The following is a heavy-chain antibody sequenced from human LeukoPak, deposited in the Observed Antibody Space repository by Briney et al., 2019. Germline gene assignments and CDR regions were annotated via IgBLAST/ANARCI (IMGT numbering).Heavy chain of an antibody. CDR2: IKPKKGST. V-gene: IGHV1-2*02. CDR1: RYIFTRYF. CDR3: AREPPYTGHCDITTCDVSRFDL. D-gene: IGHD2-2*01. Sequence: GASVKVSCKASRYIFTRYFIHWVRQVPGQGVECMGWIKPKKGSTNPAEKFQGRVTMTRDTSLSTACMELTGLRSDDTAVYFCAREPPYTGHCDITTCDVSRFDLWGQGTLVTVSS. J-gene: IGHJ4*02.